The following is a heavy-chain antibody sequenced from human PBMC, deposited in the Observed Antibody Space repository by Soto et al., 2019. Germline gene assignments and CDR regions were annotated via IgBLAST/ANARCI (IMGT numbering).Heavy chain of an antibody. CDR1: GYSFTSYW. J-gene: IGHJ6*02. Sequence: GESLKISCKGSGYSFTSYWIGWVRQMPGKGLEWMGIIYPGDSDTRYSPSFQGQVTISADKSISTAYLQWSSLKASDTAMYYCARSLSIAVAGTTYDGMDVWGQGTTVTVSS. V-gene: IGHV5-51*01. CDR2: IYPGDSDT. D-gene: IGHD6-19*01. CDR3: ARSLSIAVAGTTYDGMDV.